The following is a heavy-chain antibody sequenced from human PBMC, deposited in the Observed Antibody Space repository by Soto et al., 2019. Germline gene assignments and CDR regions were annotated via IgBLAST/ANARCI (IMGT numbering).Heavy chain of an antibody. V-gene: IGHV2-70*04. CDR1: GFSLSTTGMS. CDR3: ARHRAYPYHFDY. CDR2: IDWEDDK. J-gene: IGHJ4*02. Sequence: SGPTLVNPTQTLTLTCTFSGFSLSTTGMSVSWFRQPPGKALEWLAHIDWEDDKFYSTSLETRLTISKDTSKNQVVLTMTNMEPVDTATYFCARHRAYPYHFDYWGQGALVTVS. D-gene: IGHD3-10*01.